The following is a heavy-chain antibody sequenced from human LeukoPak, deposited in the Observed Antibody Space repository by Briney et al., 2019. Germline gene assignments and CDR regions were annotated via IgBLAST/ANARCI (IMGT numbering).Heavy chain of an antibody. CDR2: ISTSGGSS. CDR1: GFTFSTFA. CDR3: TRVGYIDEGIDY. Sequence: GGSLRLSCAASGFTFSTFAMSWVRQAPGKGLEWVSSISTSGGSSYYADSVKGRFTISRDNAKNSLYLQMNSLRAEDTAIYYCTRVGYIDEGIDYWGQGTLVTVPS. V-gene: IGHV3-23*01. D-gene: IGHD5-24*01. J-gene: IGHJ4*02.